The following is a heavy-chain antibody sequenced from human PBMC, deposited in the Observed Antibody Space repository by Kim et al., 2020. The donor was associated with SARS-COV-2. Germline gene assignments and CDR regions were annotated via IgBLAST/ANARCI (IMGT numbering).Heavy chain of an antibody. D-gene: IGHD3-10*01. CDR1: GGSFSGYY. Sequence: SETLSLTCAVYGGSFSGYYWSWIRQPPGKGLEWIGEINHSGSTNYNPSLKSRVTLSVDTSKNQFSLKLSSVTAADTAVYYCATSAGGSGSYYNRYNWFDPWGQGTLVTVSS. CDR2: INHSGST. J-gene: IGHJ5*02. V-gene: IGHV4-34*01. CDR3: ATSAGGSGSYYNRYNWFDP.